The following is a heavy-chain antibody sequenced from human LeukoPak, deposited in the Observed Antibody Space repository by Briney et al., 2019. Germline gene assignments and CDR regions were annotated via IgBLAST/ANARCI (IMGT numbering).Heavy chain of an antibody. CDR2: INHSGST. CDR3: ASGQDRDRGSVN. Sequence: SETLSLTCAVYGGSFSGYYWSWIRQPPEKGLEWIGEINHSGSTNYNPSLKSRVTISVDTSKNQFSLKLSSVTAADTAVYYCASGQDRDRGSVNWGQGTLVTVSS. D-gene: IGHD5-12*01. V-gene: IGHV4-34*01. J-gene: IGHJ4*02. CDR1: GGSFSGYY.